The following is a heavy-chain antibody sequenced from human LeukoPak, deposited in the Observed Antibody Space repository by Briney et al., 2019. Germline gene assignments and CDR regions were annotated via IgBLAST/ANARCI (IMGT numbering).Heavy chain of an antibody. CDR1: GYSFNSYW. J-gene: IGHJ4*02. V-gene: IGHV5-51*01. D-gene: IGHD3-16*01. CDR3: ARPHTLGRITKYYFDY. CDR2: IYPGDSDT. Sequence: GESLKISCKASGYSFNSYWIGWVRQMPGKGLEWMRIIYPGDSDTRYSPSFQGQVTISADKSISTAYLQWSSLKASDTAMYYCARPHTLGRITKYYFDYWGQGSLVTVSS.